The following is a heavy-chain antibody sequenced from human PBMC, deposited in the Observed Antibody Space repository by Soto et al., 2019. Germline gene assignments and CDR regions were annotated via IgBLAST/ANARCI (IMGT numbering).Heavy chain of an antibody. J-gene: IGHJ6*02. CDR3: ARFSGYENYYYYGMDV. V-gene: IGHV1-2*04. Sequence: ASVKVSCKASGYTFTGYYMHWVRQAPGQGLEWMGWINPNSGGTNYAQKFQGWVTMTRDTSISTAYMELSRLRSDDTAVYYCARFSGYENYYYYGMDVWGQGTTVTVSS. CDR2: INPNSGGT. CDR1: GYTFTGYY. D-gene: IGHD5-12*01.